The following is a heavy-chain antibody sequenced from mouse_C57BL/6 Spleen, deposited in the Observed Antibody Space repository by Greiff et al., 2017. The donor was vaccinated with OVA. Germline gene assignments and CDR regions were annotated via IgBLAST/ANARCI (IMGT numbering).Heavy chain of an antibody. D-gene: IGHD1-1*01. J-gene: IGHJ4*01. Sequence: VQLQQSGAELVKPGASVKLSCKASGYTFTEYTIHWVQQRSGQGLEWIGWFYPGSGSIKYNEKFKDKATLTADKSSSTVYMELSRVTSEDSAVNCCARHADGRSYDYAMDYWGQGTSVTGSS. CDR3: ARHADGRSYDYAMDY. V-gene: IGHV1-62-2*01. CDR1: GYTFTEYT. CDR2: FYPGSGSI.